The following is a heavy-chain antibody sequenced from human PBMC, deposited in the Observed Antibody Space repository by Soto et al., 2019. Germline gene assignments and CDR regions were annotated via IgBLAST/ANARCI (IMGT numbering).Heavy chain of an antibody. D-gene: IGHD3-22*01. CDR2: IYHSGRT. CDR1: GGSISSGGYS. V-gene: IGHV4-30-2*01. Sequence: QLQLQESGSGLVKPSQTLSLTCAVSGGSISSGGYSWSWIRQPPGKGLEWIGNIYHSGRTYYNPSLKSRDTISVDRSKTQFSLKLSSVTAADTAVYYCARGAPVVNDYWGQGTLVTVSS. CDR3: ARGAPVVNDY. J-gene: IGHJ4*02.